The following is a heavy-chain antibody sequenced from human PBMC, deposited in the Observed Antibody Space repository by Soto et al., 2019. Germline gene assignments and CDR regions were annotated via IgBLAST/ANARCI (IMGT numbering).Heavy chain of an antibody. D-gene: IGHD3-10*01. CDR3: ARSLSMVRGRSQTKYYFDY. Sequence: GASVKVSCKASGCTFTSYDINWVRQATGQGLEWMGWMNPNSGNTGYAQKFQGRVTMTRNTSISTAYMELSSLRSEDTAVYYCARSLSMVRGRSQTKYYFDYWGQGTLVTVSS. CDR2: MNPNSGNT. CDR1: GCTFTSYD. J-gene: IGHJ4*02. V-gene: IGHV1-8*01.